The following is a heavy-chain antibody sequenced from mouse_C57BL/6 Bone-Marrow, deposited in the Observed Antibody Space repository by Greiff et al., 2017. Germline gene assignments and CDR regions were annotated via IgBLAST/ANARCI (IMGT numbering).Heavy chain of an antibody. CDR3: ARDGYYWFAY. CDR1: GYTFTSYW. V-gene: IGHV1-59*01. CDR2: IDPSDSYT. D-gene: IGHD2-3*01. J-gene: IGHJ3*01. Sequence: QDQLQQPGAELVRPGTSVKLSCKASGYTFTSYWMHWVKQRPGQGLEWIGVIDPSDSYTNYNQKFKGKATLTVDTSSSTAYMQLSSLTSEDSAVYYCARDGYYWFAYWGQGTLVTVSA.